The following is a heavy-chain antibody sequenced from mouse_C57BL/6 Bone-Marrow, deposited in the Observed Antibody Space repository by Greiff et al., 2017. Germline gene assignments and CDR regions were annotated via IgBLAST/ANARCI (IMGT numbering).Heavy chain of an antibody. J-gene: IGHJ3*01. CDR3: ARQRFAY. CDR1: GFTFSDYY. V-gene: IGHV5-12*01. Sequence: EVQLVESGGGLVQPGGSLKLSCAASGFTFSDYYMYWVRQTPEKRLEWVAYISNGGGSTYYPDTVKGRFTISRDKAKNTLYLQMSRLKSEDTAMYYCARQRFAYWGQGTLVTVSA. CDR2: ISNGGGST.